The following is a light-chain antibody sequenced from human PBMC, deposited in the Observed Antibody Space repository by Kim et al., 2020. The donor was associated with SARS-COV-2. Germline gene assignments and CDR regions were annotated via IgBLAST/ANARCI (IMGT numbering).Light chain of an antibody. Sequence: QSALTQPASVSASPGQSITISCTGTSSDVGGYNYVSWYQQHPGKAPKLMIYDVTNRPSGVSNRFSGSKSGNTASLTISGLQAEDEADYYCSSYTSSTTPYVFGPGTKVTVL. CDR3: SSYTSSTTPYV. J-gene: IGLJ1*01. V-gene: IGLV2-14*01. CDR2: DVT. CDR1: SSDVGGYNY.